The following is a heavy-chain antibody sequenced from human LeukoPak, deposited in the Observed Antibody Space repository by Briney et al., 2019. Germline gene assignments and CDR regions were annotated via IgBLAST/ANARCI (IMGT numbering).Heavy chain of an antibody. Sequence: GGSLRLSCAVSGFAFGSEAMSWVRQSPARGLEWVASISPGGGTTYYADYVKGRFTISRDNSKNSLFVQMNSLRAEDTAVYYCAKSDLEIYPLDFQHWGQGTLVTVSS. V-gene: IGHV3-23*01. CDR1: GFAFGSEA. CDR3: AKSDLEIYPLDFQH. J-gene: IGHJ1*01. D-gene: IGHD2-21*02. CDR2: ISPGGGTT.